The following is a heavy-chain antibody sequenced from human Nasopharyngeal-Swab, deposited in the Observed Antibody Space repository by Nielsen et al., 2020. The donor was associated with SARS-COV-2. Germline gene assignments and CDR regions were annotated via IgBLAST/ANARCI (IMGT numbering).Heavy chain of an antibody. Sequence: VKVSCKASGYTFTSYAMNWVRQAPGQGLEWMGWINTNTGNPTYAQGFTGRFVFSLDTSVSTAYLQISSLKAEDTAVYYCARDRGGVAAAGPPWDYYGMDVWGQGTTVTVSS. D-gene: IGHD6-13*01. CDR1: GYTFTSYA. V-gene: IGHV7-4-1*02. CDR3: ARDRGGVAAAGPPWDYYGMDV. CDR2: INTNTGNP. J-gene: IGHJ6*02.